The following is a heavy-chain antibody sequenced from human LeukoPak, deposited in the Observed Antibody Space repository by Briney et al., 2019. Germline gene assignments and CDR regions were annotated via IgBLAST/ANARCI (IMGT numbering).Heavy chain of an antibody. CDR3: AKYYYDTSGSWFDP. V-gene: IGHV3-23*01. J-gene: IGHJ5*02. Sequence: TGGSLRLSCAASGFTLISYAMRWVRQAPGEGLECVSGISGSGESTYYADSVKGRFTISRDNSKNTLYLQMNSLRAEDTALYYCAKYYYDTSGSWFDPWGQGTLVTVSS. CDR2: ISGSGEST. CDR1: GFTLISYA. D-gene: IGHD3-22*01.